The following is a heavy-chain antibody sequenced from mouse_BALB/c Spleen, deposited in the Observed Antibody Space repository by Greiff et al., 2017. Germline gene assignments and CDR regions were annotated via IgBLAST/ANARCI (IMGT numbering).Heavy chain of an antibody. D-gene: IGHD1-1*01. CDR2: ISSGGSYT. J-gene: IGHJ1*01. CDR3: ARPSYYYGSSYVYFDV. Sequence: EVQRVESGGDLVKPGGSLKLSCAASGFTFSSYGMSWVRQTPDKRLEWVATISSGGSYTYYPDSVKGRFTISRDHAKNTLYLQMSSLKSEDTAMYYCARPSYYYGSSYVYFDVWGAGTTVTVSS. V-gene: IGHV5-6*01. CDR1: GFTFSSYG.